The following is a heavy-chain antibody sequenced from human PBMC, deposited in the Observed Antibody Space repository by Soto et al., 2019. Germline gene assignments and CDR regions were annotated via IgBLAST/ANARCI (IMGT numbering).Heavy chain of an antibody. CDR1: GVSIGSHF. D-gene: IGHD2-2*02. CDR2: IYHTVNT. J-gene: IGHJ3*02. Sequence: QVQLQESGPRLVKPSETLSLTCSVSGVSIGSHFWSWIRQAPGKGPELVGYIYHTVNTNYNPALKSRVTISMDTSENQLSLQLSSVTAADTAVYYCARLQYTGVTALDIWGQGTMVTVSS. V-gene: IGHV4-59*11. CDR3: ARLQYTGVTALDI.